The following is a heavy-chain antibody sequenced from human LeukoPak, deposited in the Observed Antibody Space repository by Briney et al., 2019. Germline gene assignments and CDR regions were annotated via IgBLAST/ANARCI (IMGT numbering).Heavy chain of an antibody. Sequence: SETLSLTCTVSGGSISSGGYYWSWIRQHPRKGLEWIGYIYYSGSTYYNPSLKSRVTISVDTSKNQFSLKLSSVTAADTAVYYCARTKGNFHPFDPWGQGTLVTVSS. CDR2: IYYSGST. CDR3: ARTKGNFHPFDP. J-gene: IGHJ5*02. V-gene: IGHV4-31*03. CDR1: GGSISSGGYY.